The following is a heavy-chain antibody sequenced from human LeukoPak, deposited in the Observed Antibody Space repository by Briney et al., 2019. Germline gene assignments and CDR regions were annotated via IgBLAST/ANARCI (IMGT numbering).Heavy chain of an antibody. CDR2: ISGSGGTT. J-gene: IGHJ4*02. D-gene: IGHD6-13*01. CDR1: GFTLSSYA. CDR3: AKEEAFSSSWTDY. V-gene: IGHV3-23*01. Sequence: GGSLRLSCAASGFTLSSYAMSWVRQAPGKGLELVSTISGSGGTTYYADSVRGRFTISRDNSKNTLYLQMNTLRAEDTAVYYCAKEEAFSSSWTDYWGQGTLVTVSS.